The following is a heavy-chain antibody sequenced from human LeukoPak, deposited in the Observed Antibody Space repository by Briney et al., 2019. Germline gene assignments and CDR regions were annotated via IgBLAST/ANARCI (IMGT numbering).Heavy chain of an antibody. CDR2: IYYIGST. V-gene: IGHV4-59*01. CDR1: GGSINSFY. J-gene: IGHJ4*02. D-gene: IGHD3-10*01. CDR3: ARKRHGGPLDY. Sequence: SETLSLTCTVSGGSINSFYWIWIRQPPGKGLEWVGYIYYIGSTNYNPSLNSRVTISLDTSKNQLSLKLNSVTAADTAVYYCARKRHGGPLDYWGQGTLVTVSS.